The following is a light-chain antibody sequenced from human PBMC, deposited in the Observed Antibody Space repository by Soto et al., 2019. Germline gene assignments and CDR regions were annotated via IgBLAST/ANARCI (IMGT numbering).Light chain of an antibody. V-gene: IGLV2-14*01. J-gene: IGLJ2*01. CDR2: AVN. CDR1: NSDIGGYNY. Sequence: QSALTQPASVSGSPGQSITISCTGTNSDIGGYNYVSWYQQRPGEAPKLMIYAVNDRPSGVSDRFSGSKSDNTASLTISGLRAEDEADYFCSSYTTTGTYVVFGAGTKLTVL. CDR3: SSYTTTGTYVV.